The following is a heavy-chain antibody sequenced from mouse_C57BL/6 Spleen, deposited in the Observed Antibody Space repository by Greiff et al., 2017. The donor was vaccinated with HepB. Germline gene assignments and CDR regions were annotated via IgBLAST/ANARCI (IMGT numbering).Heavy chain of an antibody. D-gene: IGHD1-1*01. CDR3: TTSRDYYGSSGYFDY. CDR2: IDPENGDT. CDR1: GFNIKDDY. J-gene: IGHJ2*01. Sequence: VQLKQSGAELVRPGASVKLSCTASGFNIKDDYMHWVKQRPEQGLEWIGWIDPENGDTEYASKFQGKATITADTSSNTAYLQLSSLTSEDTAVYYCTTSRDYYGSSGYFDYWGQGTTLTVSS. V-gene: IGHV14-4*01.